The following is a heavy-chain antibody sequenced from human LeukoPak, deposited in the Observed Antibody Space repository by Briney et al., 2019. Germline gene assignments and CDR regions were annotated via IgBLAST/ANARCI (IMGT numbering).Heavy chain of an antibody. V-gene: IGHV3-30*02. J-gene: IGHJ4*02. CDR3: AKRPPAYYYDSSGYYGGYVDY. CDR1: GFTFSTYG. D-gene: IGHD3-22*01. CDR2: IRYDGSDK. Sequence: GGSLSLSCAASGFTFSTYGMHWVRQAPGKGLEWVAFIRYDGSDKYYADSVKGRFTISRDNSKNTLYLQMNSLRAEDTAVYYCAKRPPAYYYDSSGYYGGYVDYWGQGTLVTVSS.